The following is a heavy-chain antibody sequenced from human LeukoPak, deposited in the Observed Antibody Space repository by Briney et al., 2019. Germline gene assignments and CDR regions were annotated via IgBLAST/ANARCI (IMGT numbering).Heavy chain of an antibody. D-gene: IGHD6-19*01. CDR3: ARYYRIAVAGPADY. CDR1: GGSISSSSNY. J-gene: IGHJ4*02. Sequence: SETLSLTCTVSGGSISSSSNYWGWIRQPPGKGLEWIGSIYYSGSTYYNPSLKSRVTISVDTSKNQFSLKLSSVTAADTAVYYCARYYRIAVAGPADYWGQGTLVTVSS. V-gene: IGHV4-39*01. CDR2: IYYSGST.